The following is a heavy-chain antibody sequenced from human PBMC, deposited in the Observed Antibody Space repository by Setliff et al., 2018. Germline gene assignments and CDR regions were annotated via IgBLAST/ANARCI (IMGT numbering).Heavy chain of an antibody. J-gene: IGHJ3*02. CDR1: GVSLSGHY. CDR3: ARGGRDSYGRGHAFDM. V-gene: IGHV4-59*11. CDR2: ISHRGGT. Sequence: SETLSLTCNVSGVSLSGHYWTWIRQPPGKGLEWVGYISHRGGTNYSPSLKSRATLSVDTSKNQFSLKLTSVTAADTAVYFCARGGRDSYGRGHAFDMWGQGTMVTVS. D-gene: IGHD5-18*01.